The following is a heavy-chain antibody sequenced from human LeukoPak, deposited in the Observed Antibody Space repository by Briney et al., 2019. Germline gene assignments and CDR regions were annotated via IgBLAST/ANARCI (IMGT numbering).Heavy chain of an antibody. J-gene: IGHJ4*02. D-gene: IGHD2-15*01. CDR3: ARGLSIVVVVAATPGGDYFDY. Sequence: GGSLRLSCAASGFTFTNYGIHWVRQAPGKGLAWVAVISYDGSNKYYADSVKGRFTTSRDNSKNTLYLQMNSLRAEDTAVYYCARGLSIVVVVAATPGGDYFDYWGQGTLVTVSS. V-gene: IGHV3-30*19. CDR2: ISYDGSNK. CDR1: GFTFTNYG.